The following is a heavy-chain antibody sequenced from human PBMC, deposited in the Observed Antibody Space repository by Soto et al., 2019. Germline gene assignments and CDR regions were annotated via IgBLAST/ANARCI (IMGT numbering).Heavy chain of an antibody. V-gene: IGHV1-69*13. CDR2: IIPIFGTA. J-gene: IGHJ4*02. D-gene: IGHD6-19*01. CDR3: ARGGHSSGWYREDY. CDR1: GGTFSSYA. Sequence: GASVKVSCKASGGTFSSYAISWVRQAPGQGLEWMGGIIPIFGTANYAQRFQGRVTITADESTSTAYMELSSLRSEDTAVYYCARGGHSSGWYREDYWGQGTLVTVSS.